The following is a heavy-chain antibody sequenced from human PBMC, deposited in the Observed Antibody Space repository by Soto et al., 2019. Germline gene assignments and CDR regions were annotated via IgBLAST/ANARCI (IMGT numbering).Heavy chain of an antibody. J-gene: IGHJ4*02. D-gene: IGHD6-13*01. CDR1: GGSISSYY. CDR3: ARLKAAAGTSPFDY. Sequence: PSETLSLTCTVSGGSISSYYWSWIRQPPGKGLEWIGYIYYSGSTNYNPSLKSRVTISVDTSKNQFSLKLSSVTAADTAVYYCARLKAAAGTSPFDYWGQGTLVTVSS. V-gene: IGHV4-59*12. CDR2: IYYSGST.